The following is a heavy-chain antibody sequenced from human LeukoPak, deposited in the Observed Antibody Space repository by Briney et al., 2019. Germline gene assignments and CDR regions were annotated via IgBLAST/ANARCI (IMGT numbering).Heavy chain of an antibody. V-gene: IGHV3-49*04. CDR3: TRVLKGATRWYFDY. J-gene: IGHJ4*02. CDR2: IRSKAYGGTT. D-gene: IGHD1-26*01. Sequence: PGGSLRLSCAASGFTFSSYAMSWVRQAPGKGLEWVGFIRSKAYGGTTEYAASVKGRFTISRDDSKSIAYLQMNSLKTEDTAVYYCTRVLKGATRWYFDYWGQGTLVTVSS. CDR1: GFTFSSYA.